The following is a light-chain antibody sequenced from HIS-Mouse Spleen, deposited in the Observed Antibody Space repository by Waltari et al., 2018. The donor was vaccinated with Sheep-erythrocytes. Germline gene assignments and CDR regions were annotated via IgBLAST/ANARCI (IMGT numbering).Light chain of an antibody. J-gene: IGLJ2*01. CDR2: GNS. V-gene: IGLV1-40*01. Sequence: QSALTQPRSVSGSPGQSVTISCPGRSSNIGAGYDVHWYQQLPGTAPKLLIYGNSNRPSGVPDRFSGSKSGTSASLAITGLQAEDEADYYCQSYDSSLSGSVFGGGTKLTVL. CDR3: QSYDSSLSGSV. CDR1: SSNIGAGYD.